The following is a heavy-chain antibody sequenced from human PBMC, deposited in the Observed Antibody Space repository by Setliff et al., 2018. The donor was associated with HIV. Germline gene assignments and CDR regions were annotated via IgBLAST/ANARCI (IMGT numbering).Heavy chain of an antibody. J-gene: IGHJ4*02. CDR2: ISGYTGNT. CDR3: ARVGSIGNYDNSGYLYY. Sequence: ASVKVSCKASGYTFTSYGITWVRQAPGQGLEWMGGISGYTGNTNYAQKLQGRVTMTTDTSTTTAYMDLRSLRYDDTAVYYCARVGSIGNYDNSGYLYYCGQGTLVTVSS. V-gene: IGHV1-18*01. D-gene: IGHD3-22*01. CDR1: GYTFTSYG.